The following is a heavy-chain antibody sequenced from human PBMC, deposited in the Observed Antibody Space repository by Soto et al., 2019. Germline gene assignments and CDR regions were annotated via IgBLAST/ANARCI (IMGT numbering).Heavy chain of an antibody. CDR3: AKVVDYDFWSGYYFDY. Sequence: GGSLRLSCTASGFTFDDYAMHWVRQAPGKGLEWVSGISWNSGSIGYADSVKGRFTISRDNAKNSLYLQMNSLRAEDTALYYCAKVVDYDFWSGYYFDYWGQGTRVTVSS. CDR1: GFTFDDYA. J-gene: IGHJ4*02. CDR2: ISWNSGSI. V-gene: IGHV3-9*01. D-gene: IGHD3-3*01.